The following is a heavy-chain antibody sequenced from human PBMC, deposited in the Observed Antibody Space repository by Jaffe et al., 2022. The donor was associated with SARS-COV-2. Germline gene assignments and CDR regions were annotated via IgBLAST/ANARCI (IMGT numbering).Heavy chain of an antibody. V-gene: IGHV3-30*04. CDR1: GFTFNNYA. CDR2: ISYDGSNK. D-gene: IGHD3-22*01. CDR3: ARSRIVLVITTSPAY. Sequence: QVQLVESGGGVVQPGRSLRLSCAASGFTFNNYAMYWVRQAPGKGLEWVAFISYDGSNKDYADSVKGRFTISRDNSKNTLYLQMNSLRAEDTAVYYCARSRIVLVITTSPAYWGPGTLVTVSS. J-gene: IGHJ4*02.